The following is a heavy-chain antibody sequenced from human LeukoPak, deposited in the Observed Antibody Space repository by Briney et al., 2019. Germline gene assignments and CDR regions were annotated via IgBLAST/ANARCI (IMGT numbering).Heavy chain of an antibody. CDR3: AKDSYYYDSSGYFTEAPMNAFDI. CDR1: GFTFSSYG. V-gene: IGHV3-23*01. D-gene: IGHD3-22*01. CDR2: ISGSGGST. J-gene: IGHJ3*02. Sequence: GGSLRLSCAASGFTFSSYGMSWVRQAPGKGLEWVSAISGSGGSTYYADSVKGRFTISRDNSKNTLYLQINSPRPEDTAVYYCAKDSYYYDSSGYFTEAPMNAFDIWGQGTMVTVSS.